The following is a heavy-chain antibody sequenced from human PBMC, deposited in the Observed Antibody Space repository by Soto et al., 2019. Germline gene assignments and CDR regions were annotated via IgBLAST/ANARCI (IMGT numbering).Heavy chain of an antibody. D-gene: IGHD2-15*01. CDR2: LYYGRSA. J-gene: IGHJ5*02. CDR1: GDSISSYD. V-gene: IGHV4-59*08. CDR3: ARHPNCSGGSCHPHPFDP. Sequence: SETLCHTCAVSGDSISSYDCMWIRQHPGKGLESIGYLYYGRSANYNPSLKSRVTLSVDTSTNQCSLTLSSMTAADTAVYYCARHPNCSGGSCHPHPFDPWGQGTLLTVSS.